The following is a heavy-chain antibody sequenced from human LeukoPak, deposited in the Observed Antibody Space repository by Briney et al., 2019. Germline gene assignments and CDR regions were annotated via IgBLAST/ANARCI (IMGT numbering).Heavy chain of an antibody. D-gene: IGHD5-18*01. CDR2: IYYGGST. CDR1: GGSISSSSYY. J-gene: IGHJ4*02. V-gene: IGHV4-39*01. CDR3: ARQVNSYPYYFDY. Sequence: SETLSLTCTVSGGSISSSSYYWGWIRQPPGKGLEWIGSIYYGGSTYYNPSLKSRVTISVDTSKNQFSLKLSSVTAADTAVYYCARQVNSYPYYFDYWGQGTLVTVSS.